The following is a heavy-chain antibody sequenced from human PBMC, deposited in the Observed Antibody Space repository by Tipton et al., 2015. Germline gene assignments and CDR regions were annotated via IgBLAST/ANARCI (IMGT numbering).Heavy chain of an antibody. Sequence: GLVKPSETLSLTCTVSGGSVSSGSYYWSWIRQPPGKGLELIGYIYYSGSTNYNPSLKSRVTISIDTSKNQFSLNLSSVTAADAAVYYCARAWDPYTNKYYYGMDIWGQGTAVTVSS. V-gene: IGHV4-61*01. CDR1: GGSVSSGSYY. D-gene: IGHD2-8*01. CDR2: IYYSGST. J-gene: IGHJ6*02. CDR3: ARAWDPYTNKYYYGMDI.